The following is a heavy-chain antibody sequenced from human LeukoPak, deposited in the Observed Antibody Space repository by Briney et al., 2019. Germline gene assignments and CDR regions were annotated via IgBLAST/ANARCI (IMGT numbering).Heavy chain of an antibody. CDR3: AREYYDSGSYLYGMDV. V-gene: IGHV3-53*01. CDR1: GFTVSSTY. D-gene: IGHD3-10*01. CDR2: IYSGGST. J-gene: IGHJ6*02. Sequence: GGSLRLSCAASGFTVSSTYMSWVRQAPGKGLEWVSVIYSGGSTYYADSVKGRFTISRDNSKNTLYLQMNSLRAEDTAVYYCAREYYDSGSYLYGMDVWGQGTTVTVSS.